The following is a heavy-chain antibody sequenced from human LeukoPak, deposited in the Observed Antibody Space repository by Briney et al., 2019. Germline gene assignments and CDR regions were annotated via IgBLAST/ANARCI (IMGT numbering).Heavy chain of an antibody. CDR2: IYYSGST. D-gene: IGHD7-27*01. V-gene: IGHV4-59*01. Sequence: SETLSLTCTVSGGSISSYYWSWIRQPPGKGLEWIGYIYYSGSTNYNPSLKSRVTISVDTSKNQFSLKLSSVTAADTAVYYCARAGVSHAFDIWGQGTMVTVSS. CDR3: ARAGVSHAFDI. J-gene: IGHJ3*02. CDR1: GGSISSYY.